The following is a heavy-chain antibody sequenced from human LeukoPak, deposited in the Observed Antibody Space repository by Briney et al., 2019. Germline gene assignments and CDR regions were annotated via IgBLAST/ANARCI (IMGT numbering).Heavy chain of an antibody. V-gene: IGHV4-59*10. Sequence: SETLSLTCAVYGGSFSSYYWSWIRQPAGKGLEWIGRIYTSGSTNYNPSLKSRVTMSVDTSKNQFSLKLSSVTAADTAVYYCASTRFDAFDIWGQGTMVTVSS. CDR3: ASTRFDAFDI. CDR2: IYTSGST. J-gene: IGHJ3*02. CDR1: GGSFSSYY.